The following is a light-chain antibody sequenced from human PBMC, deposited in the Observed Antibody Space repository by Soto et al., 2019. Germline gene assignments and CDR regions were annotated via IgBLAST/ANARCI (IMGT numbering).Light chain of an antibody. CDR3: QQSHDIPLT. Sequence: DIQMTQSPSSLSASVGDRVTITCRASLGIANYLNWYQHKPGKAPNLLIYAASRLQSGVPSRFSGRGSGTDFTLTISSLQPEDVATYYCQQSHDIPLTLGPGTKVDIK. J-gene: IGKJ3*01. CDR1: LGIANY. CDR2: AAS. V-gene: IGKV1-39*01.